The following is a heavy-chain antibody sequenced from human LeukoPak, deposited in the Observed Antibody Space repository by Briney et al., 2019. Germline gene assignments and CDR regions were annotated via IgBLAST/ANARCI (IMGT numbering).Heavy chain of an antibody. CDR2: IYHSGRT. Sequence: SETLSLTCTVSGYSISSGYYWGWIRQPPGKGLEWIGNIYHSGRTYDNPSLKSRVTISVDTSKNQFSLKLSSVTAADTAVYYCARQRWITTAANFDYWGQGTLVTVSS. CDR3: ARQRWITTAANFDY. J-gene: IGHJ4*02. D-gene: IGHD6-13*01. V-gene: IGHV4-38-2*02. CDR1: GYSISSGYY.